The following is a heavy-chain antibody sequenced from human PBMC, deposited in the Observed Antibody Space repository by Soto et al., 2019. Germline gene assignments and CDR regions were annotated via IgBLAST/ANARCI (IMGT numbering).Heavy chain of an antibody. V-gene: IGHV5-51*01. J-gene: IGHJ6*02. CDR1: GYSFTSYW. Sequence: GESLKISCKGSGYSFTSYWIGWVRQMPGKGLEWMGIIYPGDSDTRYSPSFQGQVTISADKSISTAYLQWSSLKASDTAMYYCARHQIDRGDYYYYGMDVWGQGTTVTVSS. CDR2: IYPGDSDT. D-gene: IGHD3-22*01. CDR3: ARHQIDRGDYYYYGMDV.